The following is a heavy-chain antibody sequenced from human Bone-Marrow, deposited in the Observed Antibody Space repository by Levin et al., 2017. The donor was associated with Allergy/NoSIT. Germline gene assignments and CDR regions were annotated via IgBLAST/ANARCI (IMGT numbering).Heavy chain of an antibody. J-gene: IGHJ6*02. V-gene: IGHV3-48*03. CDR1: GFSLSQYD. D-gene: IGHD2-21*02. CDR3: ARDSFRTASKLGYYYGLDV. Sequence: SCVASGFSLSQYDMIWVRQSPGKGLEWLLSISSSGTTVSYADSVKGRFTVSRDNTKKSLFLEMNSLRADDTAIYYCARDSFRTASKLGYYYGLDVWGQGTTVSVSS. CDR2: ISSSGTTV.